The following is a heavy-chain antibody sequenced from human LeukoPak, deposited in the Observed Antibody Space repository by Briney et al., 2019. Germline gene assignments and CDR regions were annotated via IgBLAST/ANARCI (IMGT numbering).Heavy chain of an antibody. CDR3: ADFGDYGVG. V-gene: IGHV3-15*01. CDR1: GFTFSRAW. Sequence: GRSLRLSCAASGFTFSRAWMSWVRQSPGKGLEWVGRIKSKTDGGTIDHAAPVKGRFTISRDDSKNILYLQMNSLKTEDTAVYYCADFGDYGVGWGQGTLVTVSS. D-gene: IGHD4-17*01. J-gene: IGHJ4*02. CDR2: IKSKTDGGTI.